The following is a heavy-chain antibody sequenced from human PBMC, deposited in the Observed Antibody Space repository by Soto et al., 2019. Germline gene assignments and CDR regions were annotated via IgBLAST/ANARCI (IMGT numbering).Heavy chain of an antibody. CDR1: GYTFTGYY. V-gene: IGHV1-2*04. D-gene: IGHD6-19*01. Sequence: SVKVSCKASGYTFTGYYMHWVRQAPGQGLEWMGWINPNSGGTNYAQKFQGWVTMTRDTSISTAYMELSRLRSDDRAVYYCARASIAVAGYYFDYWGQGTLVTVSS. CDR2: INPNSGGT. J-gene: IGHJ4*02. CDR3: ARASIAVAGYYFDY.